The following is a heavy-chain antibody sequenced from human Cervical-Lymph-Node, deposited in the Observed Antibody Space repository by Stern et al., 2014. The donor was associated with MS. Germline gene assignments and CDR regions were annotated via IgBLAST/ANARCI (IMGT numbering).Heavy chain of an antibody. V-gene: IGHV4-31*03. CDR3: ARDGDCRAGGCYPRDAFDI. D-gene: IGHD2-15*01. J-gene: IGHJ3*02. CDR1: GGSISSDGYF. Sequence: QVQLQESGPGLVEPSQTLSLTCTVSGGSISSDGYFWSWIRQHPGEGLEWIGHIYYSGITYYNPSLKSRVTISADTSKDQFSLKLSSVTAADTAVYFCARDGDCRAGGCYPRDAFDIWGQGTLVTISS. CDR2: IYYSGIT.